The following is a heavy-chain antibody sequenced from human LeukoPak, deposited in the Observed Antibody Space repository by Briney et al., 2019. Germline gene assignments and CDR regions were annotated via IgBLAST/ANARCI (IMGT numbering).Heavy chain of an antibody. J-gene: IGHJ4*02. Sequence: GGSLRLSCAASGFTFSNAWMSWVRQAPGKGLEWVGRIKSKTDGGTTDYAAPVKGRFTISRDDSKNTLYLQMNSLKTEDTAVYYCTTEPYYCDSSGYPGYWGQGTLVTVSS. CDR2: IKSKTDGGTT. D-gene: IGHD3-22*01. CDR3: TTEPYYCDSSGYPGY. V-gene: IGHV3-15*01. CDR1: GFTFSNAW.